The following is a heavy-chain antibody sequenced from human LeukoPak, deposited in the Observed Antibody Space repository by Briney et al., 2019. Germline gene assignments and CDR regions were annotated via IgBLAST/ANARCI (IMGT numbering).Heavy chain of an antibody. J-gene: IGHJ4*02. CDR2: ITNSGDFV. V-gene: IGHV3-11*01. Sequence: SGGSLRLSCAASGFSISGHYMSWIRQAPGKGLEWISYITNSGDFVNYADSVKGRFAISRDNAKNSLYLQMNSLRAEDTAVYYCAREARATPDFWGQGTVVTVSS. CDR1: GFSISGHY. CDR3: AREARATPDF. D-gene: IGHD1-26*01.